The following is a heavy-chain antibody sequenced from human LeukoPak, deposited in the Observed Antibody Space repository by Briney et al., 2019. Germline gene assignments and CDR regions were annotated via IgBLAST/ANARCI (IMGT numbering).Heavy chain of an antibody. J-gene: IGHJ4*02. CDR2: ISGSGNTI. CDR1: GFTFSAYE. Sequence: GGSLRLSCTASGFTFSAYEMNWVRQAPGKGLDWISYISGSGNTIYYADSVKGRFTISRNDAKNSLFLRMNSLTAEDTAVYYCARVGKAATSLDYWGQGTLVTVSS. D-gene: IGHD6-25*01. V-gene: IGHV3-48*03. CDR3: ARVGKAATSLDY.